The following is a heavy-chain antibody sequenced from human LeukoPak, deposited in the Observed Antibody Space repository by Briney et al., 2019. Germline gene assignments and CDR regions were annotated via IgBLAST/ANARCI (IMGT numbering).Heavy chain of an antibody. CDR2: VKSDGSNP. J-gene: IGHJ4*02. CDR3: ARDIVSGSGSLDY. D-gene: IGHD3-10*01. V-gene: IGHV3-74*01. CDR1: RFSFSNYW. Sequence: GGSLSLSCAASRFSFSNYWMHWVRQAPGKGLVWFARVKSDGSNPSYAYSVKVRFTISSDNAENMLYLQMNTLGAEDTAVYYCARDIVSGSGSLDYWGQGTLVTVSS.